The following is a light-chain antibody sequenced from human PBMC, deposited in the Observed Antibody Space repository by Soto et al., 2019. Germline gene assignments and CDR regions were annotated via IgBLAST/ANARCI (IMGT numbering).Light chain of an antibody. V-gene: IGKV3-20*01. CDR3: QQYGTSPRT. CDR1: QSVSNNY. Sequence: VLTQSPGTLSLSPGERATLSCRASQSVSNNYLAWYQQKPGQAPRLLIYETSSRATGIPDRFSGSGSQTDFTLTISRLEPEDFAVYYCQQYGTSPRTFGQGTKVDIK. J-gene: IGKJ1*01. CDR2: ETS.